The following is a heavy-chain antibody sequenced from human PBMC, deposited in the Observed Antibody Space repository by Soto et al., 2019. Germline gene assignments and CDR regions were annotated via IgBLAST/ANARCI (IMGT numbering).Heavy chain of an antibody. CDR2: ISAYNGNT. CDR3: AREGGITMVRGVYAFDI. V-gene: IGHV1-18*01. CDR1: GYTFTSYG. J-gene: IGHJ3*02. D-gene: IGHD3-10*01. Sequence: GASVKVSCKASGYTFTSYGISWVRQAPGQGLEWMGWISAYNGNTNYAQKLQGRVTMTTDTSTSTAYMELRSLRSDDTAVYYCAREGGITMVRGVYAFDIWGQGTIVTGSS.